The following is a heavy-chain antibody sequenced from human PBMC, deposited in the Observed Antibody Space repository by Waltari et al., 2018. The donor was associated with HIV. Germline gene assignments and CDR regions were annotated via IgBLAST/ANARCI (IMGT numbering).Heavy chain of an antibody. CDR2: INTKTGNP. J-gene: IGHJ4*02. D-gene: IGHD6-19*01. Sequence: QVQLVQSGSELKKPGASVKVSCRASGYTFITQAINWVRQAPGQGPEWMGWINTKTGNPTYAQDFRGRFVFSLDTSVSTAFLQISSLKAEDTAVYYCARYNSGPFDYWGQGTLVTVSS. CDR3: ARYNSGPFDY. V-gene: IGHV7-4-1*02. CDR1: GYTFITQA.